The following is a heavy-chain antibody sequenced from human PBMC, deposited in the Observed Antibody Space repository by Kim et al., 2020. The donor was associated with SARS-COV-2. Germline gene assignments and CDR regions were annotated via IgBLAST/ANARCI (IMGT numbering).Heavy chain of an antibody. J-gene: IGHJ4*02. CDR1: GGSFSGYY. D-gene: IGHD3-10*01. Sequence: SETLSLTCAVYGGSFSGYYWSWIRQPPGKGLEWIGEINHSGRTNYNPSLKRRVTISVDTSKNQFSLKLTSVTAADTAVYYCARRLSNTSGWGSHYCDLWGQGTLVTVSS. V-gene: IGHV4-34*01. CDR3: ARRLSNTSGWGSHYCDL. CDR2: INHSGRT.